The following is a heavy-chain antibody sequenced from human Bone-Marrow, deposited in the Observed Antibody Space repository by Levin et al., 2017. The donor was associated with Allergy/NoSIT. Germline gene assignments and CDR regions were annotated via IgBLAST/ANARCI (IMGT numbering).Heavy chain of an antibody. V-gene: IGHV3-7*01. Sequence: PGGSLRLSCAASGFTFSSYWMSWVRQAPGKGLEWVANIKQDGSEKYYVDSVKGRFTISRDNAKNSLYLQMNSLRAEDTAVYYCARVVIRQQLVQNYFDYWGQGTLVTVSS. J-gene: IGHJ4*02. CDR1: GFTFSSYW. CDR2: IKQDGSEK. D-gene: IGHD6-13*01. CDR3: ARVVIRQQLVQNYFDY.